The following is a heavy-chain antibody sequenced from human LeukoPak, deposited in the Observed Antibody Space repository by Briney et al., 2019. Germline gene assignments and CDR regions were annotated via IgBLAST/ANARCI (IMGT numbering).Heavy chain of an antibody. D-gene: IGHD6-6*01. CDR1: GFTVSSNY. V-gene: IGHV3-53*05. J-gene: IGHJ3*02. CDR2: IYSGGST. Sequence: GGSLRLSCAASGFTVSSNYMSWVRQAPGKGLEWVSVIYSGGSTYYADSVKGRFTISRDNAKNSLYLQMNSLRAEDTAVYYCARTYSSSSDAFDIWGQGTMVTVSS. CDR3: ARTYSSSSDAFDI.